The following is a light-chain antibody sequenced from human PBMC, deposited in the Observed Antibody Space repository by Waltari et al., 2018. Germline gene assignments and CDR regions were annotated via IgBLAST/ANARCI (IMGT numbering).Light chain of an antibody. J-gene: IGKJ1*01. Sequence: DVQLTQSPSSLSASVGDRVTITCRASQGIRNDLAWYQQRPGKAPKRLIYGASPLPGGVPSRFSGSGSGTEFTLTISSLQPEDFATYYCQQHTSYPWTFGPGTTV. V-gene: IGKV1-17*01. CDR2: GAS. CDR1: QGIRND. CDR3: QQHTSYPWT.